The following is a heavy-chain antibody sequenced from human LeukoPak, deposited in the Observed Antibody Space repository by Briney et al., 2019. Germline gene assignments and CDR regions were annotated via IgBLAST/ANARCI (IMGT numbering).Heavy chain of an antibody. J-gene: IGHJ4*02. V-gene: IGHV1-18*01. CDR1: GYTFTSYG. D-gene: IGHD3-9*01. CDR3: ARDGPNYDILTGYYSLFDY. Sequence: ASVKVSCKASGYTFTSYGISWVRQAPGQGLEWMGWISAYNGNTNYAQKLQGRVTMTTDTSTSTAYMELRSLRSDDTAVYYCARDGPNYDILTGYYSLFDYWGQGTLVTVSS. CDR2: ISAYNGNT.